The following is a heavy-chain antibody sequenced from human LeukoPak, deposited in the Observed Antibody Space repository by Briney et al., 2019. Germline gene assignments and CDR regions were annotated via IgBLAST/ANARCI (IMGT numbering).Heavy chain of an antibody. D-gene: IGHD6-19*01. J-gene: IGHJ4*02. CDR3: AKERSLEIAVAGTIFDY. CDR2: ISASGLTT. Sequence: GSLRLSCAASGFTFSSYVMAWVRQAPGKGLEWVSTISASGLTTYYADSVKGRFTISRDNSKNMIYLEMSSLKAEDTAVYYCAKERSLEIAVAGTIFDYWGQGTLVTVSS. V-gene: IGHV3-23*01. CDR1: GFTFSSYV.